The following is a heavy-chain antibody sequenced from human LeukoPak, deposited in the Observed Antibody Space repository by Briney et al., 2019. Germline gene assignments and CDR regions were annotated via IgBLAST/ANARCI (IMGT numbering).Heavy chain of an antibody. Sequence: GGSLRLSCAASGFTFSNNWMGWVRQAPGKGLEWVANINPDGSDKYYVDSVKGRFTISRDNAKNSVFLQMNSLRAEDTAVYDCARYSGDFPGRLDPWGPGTLVPVSS. CDR3: ARYSGDFPGRLDP. CDR2: INPDGSDK. J-gene: IGHJ5*02. CDR1: GFTFSNNW. V-gene: IGHV3-7*01. D-gene: IGHD1-26*01.